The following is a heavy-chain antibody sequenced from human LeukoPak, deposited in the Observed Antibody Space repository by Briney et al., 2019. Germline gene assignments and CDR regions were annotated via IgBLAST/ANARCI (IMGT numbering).Heavy chain of an antibody. CDR3: ARRRQFAFDI. D-gene: IGHD6-19*01. CDR1: GGSLNSHY. V-gene: IGHV4-59*08. J-gene: IGHJ3*02. Sequence: PSETLSLTCTVSGGSLNSHYLNWIRQPPGRGLEWIGYIYSGGSTSYNPSLKSRVTISEHTHNPHFSLKVPSMAAAVMAVYYCARRRQFAFDIWGQGTMVTVSS. CDR2: IYSGGST.